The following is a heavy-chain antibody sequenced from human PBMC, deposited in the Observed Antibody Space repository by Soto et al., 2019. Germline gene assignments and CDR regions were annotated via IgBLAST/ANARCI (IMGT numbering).Heavy chain of an antibody. V-gene: IGHV3-30*18. Sequence: QVQLVESGGGVVQPGRSLRLSCGASGFTFSLYGIHWVRQTPGKGLEWVAVISFDGGNKYYADSVKGRFTISRDNSKNMLYLQMNSLRVEDTAVYYCAKRGRTGSLDFWGQGTLVTVSS. CDR1: GFTFSLYG. D-gene: IGHD2-8*02. J-gene: IGHJ4*02. CDR2: ISFDGGNK. CDR3: AKRGRTGSLDF.